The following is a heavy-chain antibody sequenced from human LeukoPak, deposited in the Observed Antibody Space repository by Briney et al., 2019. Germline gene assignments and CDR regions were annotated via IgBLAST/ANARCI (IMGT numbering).Heavy chain of an antibody. Sequence: SETLSLTCSVSGGSISSSTYYWGCIRQPPGKGLECIGTMYYSGSTYYNPSLKSRVAISVDTSKNQFSLKLSSVTAADTAVYYCARHVYGGNSDDAFDIWGQGTMVTVSS. J-gene: IGHJ3*02. CDR2: MYYSGST. CDR3: ARHVYGGNSDDAFDI. CDR1: GGSISSSTYY. D-gene: IGHD4-23*01. V-gene: IGHV4-39*01.